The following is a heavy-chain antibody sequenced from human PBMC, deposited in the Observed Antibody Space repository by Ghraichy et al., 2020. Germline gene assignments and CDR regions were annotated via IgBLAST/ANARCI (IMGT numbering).Heavy chain of an antibody. CDR3: ASWSDRGYYDSSGYGGRFDP. D-gene: IGHD3-22*01. CDR2: IIPILGIA. CDR1: GGTFSSYT. Sequence: SVKVSCKASGGTFSSYTISWVRQAPGQGLEWMGRIIPILGIANYAQKFQGRVTITADKSTSTAYMELSSLRSEDTAVYYCASWSDRGYYDSSGYGGRFDPWGQGTLVTVSS. V-gene: IGHV1-69*02. J-gene: IGHJ5*02.